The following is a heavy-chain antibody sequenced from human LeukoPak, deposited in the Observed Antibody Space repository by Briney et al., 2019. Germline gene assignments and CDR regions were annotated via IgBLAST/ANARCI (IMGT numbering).Heavy chain of an antibody. V-gene: IGHV3-30*04. CDR2: ISYDESNK. D-gene: IGHD2-15*01. CDR1: GFTFSSYA. CDR3: AGYCSGGSCLTDY. Sequence: PGRSLTLSCAASGFTFSSYAMHWVRQTPGKGLEWVAVISYDESNKYYADSVKGRFTISRDNSKNTLYLQMNSLRAEDTAVYYCAGYCSGGSCLTDYWGQGTLVTVSS. J-gene: IGHJ4*02.